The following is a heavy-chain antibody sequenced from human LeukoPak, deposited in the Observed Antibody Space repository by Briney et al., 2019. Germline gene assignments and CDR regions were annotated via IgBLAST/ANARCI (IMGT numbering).Heavy chain of an antibody. CDR2: ISSSSSTI. J-gene: IGHJ4*02. Sequence: TGGSLRLSCVASGLTVSSYSMNWVRQAPGKGLEWVSYISSSSSTIYYADSVKGRFTISRDNAKNSLDLQMNSLRDEDTAVYYCASSGSYRFDYWGQGTLVTVSS. V-gene: IGHV3-48*02. D-gene: IGHD1-26*01. CDR3: ASSGSYRFDY. CDR1: GLTVSSYS.